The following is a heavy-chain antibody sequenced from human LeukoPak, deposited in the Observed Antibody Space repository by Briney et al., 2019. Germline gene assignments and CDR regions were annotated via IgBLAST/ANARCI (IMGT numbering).Heavy chain of an antibody. J-gene: IGHJ3*02. Sequence: SETLSRTCTVSGGSISSYYWSWIRQPPGKGLEWIGYIYYSGSTNYNPSLKSRVTISVDTSKNQFSLKLSSVTAADTAVYYCARVESPRAFDIWGQGTMVTASS. CDR1: GGSISSYY. CDR3: ARVESPRAFDI. V-gene: IGHV4-59*12. CDR2: IYYSGST.